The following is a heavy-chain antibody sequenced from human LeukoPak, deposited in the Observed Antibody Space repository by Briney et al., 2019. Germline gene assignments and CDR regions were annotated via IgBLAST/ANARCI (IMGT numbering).Heavy chain of an antibody. D-gene: IGHD2-15*01. CDR1: GFTFSHYA. Sequence: GGSLRLSCAASGFTFSHYAMHWVRQAPGKGLEWVALTSTNGNNKYYADSVKGRFTISRDNSKNTLYLQMNSLRAEDTAVYYCAKVTIKYCSGGSCYGMDVWGQGTTVTVSS. J-gene: IGHJ6*02. CDR2: TSTNGNNK. CDR3: AKVTIKYCSGGSCYGMDV. V-gene: IGHV3-30*18.